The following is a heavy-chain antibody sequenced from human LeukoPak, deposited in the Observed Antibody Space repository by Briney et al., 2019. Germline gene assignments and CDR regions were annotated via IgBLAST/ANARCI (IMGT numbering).Heavy chain of an antibody. Sequence: SETLSLTCTVSGGSISSGGYYWSWIRQPPGKGLEWIGYIYHSGSTYYNPSLKSRVTISVDRSKNQSSLKLSSVTAADTAVYYCARDVIVETGYFDNWGQGTLVTVSS. CDR2: IYHSGST. D-gene: IGHD2-21*02. V-gene: IGHV4-30-2*01. CDR1: GGSISSGGYY. CDR3: ARDVIVETGYFDN. J-gene: IGHJ4*02.